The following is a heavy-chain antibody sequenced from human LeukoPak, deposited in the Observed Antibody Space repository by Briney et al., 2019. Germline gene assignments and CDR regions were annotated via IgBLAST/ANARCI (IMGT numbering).Heavy chain of an antibody. J-gene: IGHJ6*02. CDR1: GYTFTSYD. Sequence: ASVKVSFKASGYTFTSYDINWVRPATGQGLEWMGWMNHNSGNTGYAQKFQGRVTMTRNTSISTAYMELSSLGSEDTAVYYCARGFMVRGVKWLNSNYYYYYGMDVWGQGTTVTVSS. CDR2: MNHNSGNT. D-gene: IGHD3-10*01. CDR3: ARGFMVRGVKWLNSNYYYYYGMDV. V-gene: IGHV1-8*01.